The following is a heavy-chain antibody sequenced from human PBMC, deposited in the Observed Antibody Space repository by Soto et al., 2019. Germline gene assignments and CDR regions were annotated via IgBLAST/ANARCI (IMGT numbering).Heavy chain of an antibody. J-gene: IGHJ6*02. D-gene: IGHD6-13*01. CDR3: ARSLYSSSWYHSGNSYYYYGMDV. Sequence: QVQLVQSGAEVKKPGSSVKVSCKASGGTFGIYAITWVRQAPGQGLEWMGGIIAFSDIVNYTQKLQGRVTITADESTITAYLELSSMKTDDTAVYYCARSLYSSSWYHSGNSYYYYGMDVWGQGTTVTVSS. V-gene: IGHV1-69*12. CDR1: GGTFGIYA. CDR2: IIAFSDIV.